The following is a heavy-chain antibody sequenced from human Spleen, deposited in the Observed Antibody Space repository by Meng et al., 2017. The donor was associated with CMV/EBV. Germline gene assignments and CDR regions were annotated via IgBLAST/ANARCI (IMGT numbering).Heavy chain of an antibody. CDR2: LNWNGGST. D-gene: IGHD3-3*01. V-gene: IGHV3-20*04. J-gene: IGHJ4*02. CDR1: GFTFNSYW. Sequence: GESLKISCAASGFTFNSYWMSWVRQAPGKGLEWVSGLNWNGGSTGYADSVKGRFTISRDNAKNSLYLQMKSLRVEDTALYYCARDPGFGVATGGDYWGQGSLVTVSS. CDR3: ARDPGFGVATGGDY.